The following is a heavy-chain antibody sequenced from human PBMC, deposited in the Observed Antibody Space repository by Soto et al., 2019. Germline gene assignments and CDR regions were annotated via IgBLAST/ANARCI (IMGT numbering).Heavy chain of an antibody. Sequence: SVKVSCKASGGSFSSYTISRVRQAPGQGLEWMGRIIPILGIANYAQKFQGRVTITADKSTSTAYMELSSLRSEDTAVYYCASDAPYCSSTSCHYYYYYYMDVWGKGTTVTVSS. CDR1: GGSFSSYT. J-gene: IGHJ6*03. CDR2: IIPILGIA. V-gene: IGHV1-69*02. CDR3: ASDAPYCSSTSCHYYYYYYMDV. D-gene: IGHD2-2*01.